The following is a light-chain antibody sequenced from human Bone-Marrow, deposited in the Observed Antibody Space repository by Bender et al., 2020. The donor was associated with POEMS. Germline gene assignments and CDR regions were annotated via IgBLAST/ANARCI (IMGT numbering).Light chain of an antibody. CDR3: AFIHV. CDR1: SSNIGAGYD. J-gene: IGLJ1*01. Sequence: QSVLTQPPSVSGAPGQRVTISCTGSSSNIGAGYDVHWYQQFPGTAPKVLIYTNNERPSGVPDRFSGSGSGNTASLTISGLQPEDEADYYCAFIHVFGSGTTVTVL. CDR2: TNN. V-gene: IGLV1-40*01.